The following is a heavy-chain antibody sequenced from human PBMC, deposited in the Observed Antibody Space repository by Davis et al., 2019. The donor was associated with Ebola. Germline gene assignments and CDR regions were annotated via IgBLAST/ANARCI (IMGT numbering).Heavy chain of an antibody. CDR3: ARESCSSTSCGIDY. V-gene: IGHV4-39*07. D-gene: IGHD2-2*01. Sequence: SETLSLTCTVSGDSISSSDYYWGFIRQPPRKGLEWIGEINYSGSTNYNPSLESRVTISLDTSKRQFSLKLSSVTAADTAVYYCARESCSSTSCGIDYWGQGTLVTVSS. CDR2: INYSGST. CDR1: GDSISSSDYY. J-gene: IGHJ4*02.